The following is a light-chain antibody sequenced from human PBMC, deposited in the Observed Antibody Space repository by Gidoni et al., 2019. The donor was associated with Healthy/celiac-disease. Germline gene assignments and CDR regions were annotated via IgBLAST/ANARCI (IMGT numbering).Light chain of an antibody. Sequence: IQMTQSPSSLSASVGDRVTITCRASQSISSYLNWNQQKPGKAPKPLIYAAYRLQSGVPARFSGSGSGTDCTLTISSLQPEEFATYACQQSDSTPRGGFTFXPXTKVDIK. J-gene: IGKJ3*01. CDR3: QQSDSTPRGGFT. CDR1: QSISSY. V-gene: IGKV1-39*01. CDR2: AAY.